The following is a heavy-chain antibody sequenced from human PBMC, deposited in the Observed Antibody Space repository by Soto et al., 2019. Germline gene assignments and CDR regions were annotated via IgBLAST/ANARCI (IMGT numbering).Heavy chain of an antibody. CDR1: GGSFSGYY. CDR3: ARGGARGSGWYRSPYYFDY. V-gene: IGHV4-34*01. CDR2: INHSGST. J-gene: IGHJ4*02. Sequence: QVQLQQWGAGLLKPSETLSLTCAVYGGSFSGYYWSWIRQPPGKGLEWIGEINHSGSTNYNPSLKSRVTISVDTSKNQFSLKLSSVTAADTAVYYCARGGARGSGWYRSPYYFDYWGQGTLVTVSS. D-gene: IGHD6-19*01.